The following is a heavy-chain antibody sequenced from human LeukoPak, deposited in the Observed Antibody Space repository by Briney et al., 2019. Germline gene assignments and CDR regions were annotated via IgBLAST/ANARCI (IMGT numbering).Heavy chain of an antibody. Sequence: SETLSLTCTVSGGSIRSSYYYWGWIRQPPGKGLEWIGSIYDSGSTYYNPSLKSRVTISVDTSKNQFSLKLSSVTAADTAVYYCARAPSYYYDSSGVDYWGQGTLVTVSS. CDR2: IYDSGST. J-gene: IGHJ4*02. D-gene: IGHD3-22*01. CDR1: GGSIRSSYYY. V-gene: IGHV4-39*07. CDR3: ARAPSYYYDSSGVDY.